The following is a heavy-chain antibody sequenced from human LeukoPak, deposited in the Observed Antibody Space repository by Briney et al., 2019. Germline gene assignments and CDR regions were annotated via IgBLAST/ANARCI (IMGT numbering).Heavy chain of an antibody. J-gene: IGHJ4*02. V-gene: IGHV3-23*01. CDR2: ISGSGGHP. CDR3: AKDLLRGVNSAFDY. CDR1: GGSISSYY. D-gene: IGHD3-10*01. Sequence: PSETLSLTCTVSGGSISSYYWSWVRQPPGKGREWSSTISGSGGHPYYADSVKDRFTISRDNSKNTLDLQLNSLRAEDTAIYYCAKDLLRGVNSAFDYWGQGTLVTVSS.